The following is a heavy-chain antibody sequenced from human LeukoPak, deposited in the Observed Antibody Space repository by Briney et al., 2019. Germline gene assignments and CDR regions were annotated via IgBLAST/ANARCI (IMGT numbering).Heavy chain of an antibody. D-gene: IGHD2-15*01. V-gene: IGHV1-3*01. CDR2: INAGNGNT. CDR3: ARGQVDCSGGSCYSFFTG. CDR1: GYTFTSYA. Sequence: ASVKVPCKASGYTFTSYAMHWVRQAPGQRLEWMGWINAGNGNTKYSQKFQGRVTITRDTSASTAYMELSSLRSEDTAVYYCARGQVDCSGGSCYSFFTGWGQGTLVTVSS. J-gene: IGHJ4*02.